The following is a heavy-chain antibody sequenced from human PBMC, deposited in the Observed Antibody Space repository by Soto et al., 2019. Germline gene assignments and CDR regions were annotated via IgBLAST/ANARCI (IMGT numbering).Heavy chain of an antibody. J-gene: IGHJ4*02. Sequence: QVQLQESGPGLVKPSQTLSLTCTVSGGSISSGGYYWGWVRQHPGKGLEWIGYTYNTGTTYYSPSLKSRVSLSMDTSKNLFSLKLNSVTAADTAVYYCAGIVLVPAAMFDYWGQGTLVTVSS. CDR1: GGSISSGGYY. V-gene: IGHV4-31*03. CDR3: AGIVLVPAAMFDY. D-gene: IGHD2-2*01. CDR2: TYNTGTT.